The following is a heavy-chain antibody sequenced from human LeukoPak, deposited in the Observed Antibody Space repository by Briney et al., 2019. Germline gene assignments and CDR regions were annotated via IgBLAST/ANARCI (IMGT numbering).Heavy chain of an antibody. J-gene: IGHJ4*02. Sequence: GGSLRLSCAASGFTFSFAAMTWVRQGPGKGLEWVSLISASGGSTYYADPVKGPFTISRDNSKNTVYLQVNSLRAEDTALYYCAKDIQGANWGQGTLVTVSS. CDR1: GFTFSFAA. CDR2: ISASGGST. D-gene: IGHD5-18*01. V-gene: IGHV3-23*01. CDR3: AKDIQGAN.